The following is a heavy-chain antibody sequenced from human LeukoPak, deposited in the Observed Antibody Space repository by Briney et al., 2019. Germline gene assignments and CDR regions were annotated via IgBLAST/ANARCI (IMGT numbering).Heavy chain of an antibody. CDR3: ARGLKVLDY. Sequence: SETLSLTCTVSGGSISGGDYYWSWMRQPPGKGLEWIGYIYNSESTYHNPSLKSRVTISVDTSKNQFSLKLSSVTAADTAVYYCARGLKVLDYWGQGTLVTVSS. D-gene: IGHD2-21*02. CDR1: GGSISGGDYY. V-gene: IGHV4-30-4*01. CDR2: IYNSEST. J-gene: IGHJ4*02.